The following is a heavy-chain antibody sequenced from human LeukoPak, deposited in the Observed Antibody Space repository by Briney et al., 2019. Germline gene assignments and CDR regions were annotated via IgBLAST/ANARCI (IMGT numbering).Heavy chain of an antibody. CDR1: GFTFRRYG. CDR2: ISGSGGSA. J-gene: IGHJ3*02. CDR3: ARAALRYFDRDAFDI. Sequence: GGSLRLSCAASGFTFRRYGMSWVRQAPGKGLEWVSTISGSGGSAYYADSVKGRFTISRDNAKNSLYLQMNSLRAEDTAVYYCARAALRYFDRDAFDIWGQGTMVNVSS. D-gene: IGHD3-9*01. V-gene: IGHV3-21*01.